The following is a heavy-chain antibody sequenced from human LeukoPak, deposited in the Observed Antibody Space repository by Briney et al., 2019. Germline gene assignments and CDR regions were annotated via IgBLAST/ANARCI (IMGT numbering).Heavy chain of an antibody. J-gene: IGHJ4*02. CDR3: ARYNASDFKFDY. V-gene: IGHV4-59*08. CDR2: IYYSVTT. CDR1: GVSISSYY. D-gene: IGHD5-12*01. Sequence: PAQTLSPTCAVSGVSISSYYCSSVRQPPRKGLGWIGYIYYSVTTTYNPSLKSLVTMSVDTSKNQFSLKLSSMPAADTAVYYCARYNASDFKFDYWGQGNLVSVSS.